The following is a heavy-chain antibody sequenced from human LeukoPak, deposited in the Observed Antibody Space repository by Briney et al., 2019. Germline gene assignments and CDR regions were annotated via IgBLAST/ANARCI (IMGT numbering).Heavy chain of an antibody. V-gene: IGHV3-7*05. J-gene: IGHJ4*02. CDR2: IKYDGREK. CDR3: ARDHSEPGVIFDY. CDR1: GFTFSSYW. D-gene: IGHD1-14*01. Sequence: GGSLRLSCAASGFTFSSYWMNWVRQAPGRWLEWVANIKYDGREKYYVDSVKGRFTISRDNAKNSLYLQMNSLRAEDTAVYYCARDHSEPGVIFDYWGQGSLVTVSS.